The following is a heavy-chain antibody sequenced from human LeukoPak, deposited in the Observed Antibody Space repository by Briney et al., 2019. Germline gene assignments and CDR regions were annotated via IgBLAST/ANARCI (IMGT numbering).Heavy chain of an antibody. CDR3: ARAAGIAAPNDY. D-gene: IGHD6-13*01. CDR1: GFTVSSNY. Sequence: GGSLRLSCAASGFTVSSNYMSWVRQAPGKGLEWVSVIYSGGSTYYADSVKGRFTISRDNSKNTLYLQMNSLRAEDTAVYYCARAAGIAAPNDYWGQGTLVTVSS. V-gene: IGHV3-53*01. CDR2: IYSGGST. J-gene: IGHJ4*02.